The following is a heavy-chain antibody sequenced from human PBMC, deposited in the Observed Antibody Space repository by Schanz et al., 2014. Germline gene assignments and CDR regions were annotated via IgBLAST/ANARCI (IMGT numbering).Heavy chain of an antibody. CDR1: GGSINSGGYR. CDR3: ARLRGGGVIITT. Sequence: QLQLQESGPGLVKASETLSLTCSVSGGSINSGGYRWGWIRQPPGKGLEWIGTMYSSGSTYYNPSLKSRAPIPEDPPRTHSSLRVMSVTAADTALYYCARLRGGGVIITTWGQGTLVTVSS. D-gene: IGHD3-10*01. V-gene: IGHV4-39*01. CDR2: MYSSGST. J-gene: IGHJ5*02.